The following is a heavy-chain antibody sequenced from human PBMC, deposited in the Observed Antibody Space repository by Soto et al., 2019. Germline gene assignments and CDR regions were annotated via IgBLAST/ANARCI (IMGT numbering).Heavy chain of an antibody. Sequence: PSETLSLTCSVSGAALSSGNYYWSWIRQVPGKGLEWIGHIYVTGAVDYNPSLRDRITISRDTSERQFSLNLRLVTAADTAVYYCAGLRIATNNYKWFDPWGQGTLVTVSS. CDR3: AGLRIATNNYKWFDP. D-gene: IGHD2-21*01. CDR1: GAALSSGNYY. J-gene: IGHJ5*02. CDR2: IYVTGAV. V-gene: IGHV4-31*03.